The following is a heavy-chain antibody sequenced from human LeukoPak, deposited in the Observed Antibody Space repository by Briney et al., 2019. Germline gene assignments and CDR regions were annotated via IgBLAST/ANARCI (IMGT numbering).Heavy chain of an antibody. D-gene: IGHD2-15*01. CDR3: ARSYCGGGSCGAFDI. V-gene: IGHV4-61*05. CDR1: GGSISSSSYY. Sequence: SETLSLTCTVSGGSISSSSYYWGWIRQPPGKGLEWIGYIYYSGNTNYNPSLKSRVTISVDTSKNQFSLRLSSVTAADTAVYYCARSYCGGGSCGAFDIWGQGTMVTVSS. J-gene: IGHJ3*02. CDR2: IYYSGNT.